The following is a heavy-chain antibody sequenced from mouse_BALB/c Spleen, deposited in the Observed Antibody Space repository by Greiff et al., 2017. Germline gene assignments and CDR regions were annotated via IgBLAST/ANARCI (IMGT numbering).Heavy chain of an antibody. D-gene: IGHD2-14*01. J-gene: IGHJ3*01. V-gene: IGHV1S81*02. CDR2: INPSNGRT. Sequence: QVQLKQPGAELVKPGASVKLSCKASGYTFTSYWMHWVKQRPGQGLEWIGEINPSNGRTNYNEKFKSKATLTVDKSSSTAYMQLSSLTSEDSAVYYCAKGYDFAYWGQGTLVTVSA. CDR1: GYTFTSYW. CDR3: AKGYDFAY.